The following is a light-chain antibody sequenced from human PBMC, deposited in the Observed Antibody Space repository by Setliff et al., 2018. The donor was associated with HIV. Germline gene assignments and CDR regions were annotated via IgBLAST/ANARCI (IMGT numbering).Light chain of an antibody. CDR3: QQYDNSPLT. J-gene: IGKJ4*01. V-gene: IGKV3-20*01. CDR1: RSLGSNS. CDR2: GTS. Sequence: EIVLTQSPGTLSLSPGERVTLSCRASRSLGSNSLAWYQQKPGQAPRLPIYGTSSRATGIPDRFSGSGSGTDFTLSIRRLEPEDFAVYYCQQYDNSPLTFGGGTKVDIK.